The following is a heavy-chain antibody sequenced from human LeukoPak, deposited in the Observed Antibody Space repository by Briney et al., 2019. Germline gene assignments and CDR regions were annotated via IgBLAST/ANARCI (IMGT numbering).Heavy chain of an antibody. D-gene: IGHD4-17*01. Sequence: SQTLSLTCTVSGGSISSGGYYWSSIRQHPGKGLEWIGYIYYSGSTYYNPSLKSRVTISVDTSKNQFSLKLSSVTAADTAVYYCARAPYPVNWFDPWGQGTLVTVSS. CDR3: ARAPYPVNWFDP. J-gene: IGHJ5*02. CDR1: GGSISSGGYY. V-gene: IGHV4-31*03. CDR2: IYYSGST.